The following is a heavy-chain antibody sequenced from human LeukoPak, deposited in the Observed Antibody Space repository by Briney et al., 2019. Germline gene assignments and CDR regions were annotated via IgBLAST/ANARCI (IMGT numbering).Heavy chain of an antibody. Sequence: PGGSLRLSCATSGFTVSSDYMSWVRQAPGKGLEWVSGINWNGGSTGYADSVKGRFTISRDNAKNSLYLQMNSLRAEDTALYYCARGQGWGVTIDYWGQGTLVTVSS. CDR3: ARGQGWGVTIDY. D-gene: IGHD4-17*01. CDR1: GFTVSSDY. J-gene: IGHJ4*02. CDR2: INWNGGST. V-gene: IGHV3-20*04.